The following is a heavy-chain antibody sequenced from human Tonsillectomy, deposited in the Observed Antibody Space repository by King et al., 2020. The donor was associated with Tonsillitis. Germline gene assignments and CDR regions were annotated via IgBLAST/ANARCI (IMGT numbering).Heavy chain of an antibody. J-gene: IGHJ6*03. CDR3: AKDRYCSGSSCYSNYMDV. CDR2: ISGSGGST. D-gene: IGHD2-15*01. CDR1: GFTFSNYA. V-gene: IGHV3-23*04. Sequence: VQLVESGGGLVQPGVSPRLSCAASGFTFSNYAMSWVRQAPGKGLEWVSTISGSGGSTYNADSVKGRFTISRDNSKNTLYLQMNSLRAEDTAVYYCAKDRYCSGSSCYSNYMDVWGKGTTVTVSS.